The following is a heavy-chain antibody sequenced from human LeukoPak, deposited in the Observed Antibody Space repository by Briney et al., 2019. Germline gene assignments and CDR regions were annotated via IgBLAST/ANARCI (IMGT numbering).Heavy chain of an antibody. CDR3: AKDRNLPKWELLA. CDR1: GFTFSSYG. V-gene: IGHV3-30*18. CDR2: ISYDGSNK. Sequence: PGGSLRLSCAASGFTFSSYGMHWVRQAPGKGLEWVAVISYDGSNKYYADSVKGRFTISRDNSKNTLYLQMNSLRAEDTAVYYCAKDRNLPKWELLAWGQGTLVTVSS. J-gene: IGHJ5*02. D-gene: IGHD1-26*01.